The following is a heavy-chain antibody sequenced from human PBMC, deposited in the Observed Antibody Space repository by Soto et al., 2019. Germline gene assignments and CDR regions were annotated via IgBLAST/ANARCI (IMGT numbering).Heavy chain of an antibody. CDR1: GFTFSSYA. CDR3: AKGGGSKDYYDTSGYYLYSYYAMDV. J-gene: IGHJ6*02. CDR2: LSGSGVST. D-gene: IGHD3-22*01. V-gene: IGHV3-23*01. Sequence: EVQLLESGGGLVQPGGSLRLSCAASGFTFSSYAMTWVRQAPGKGLEWVSALSGSGVSTYYADSVKGRFTISRDKSKNTLYLQMNSLRAEDTAVYYCAKGGGSKDYYDTSGYYLYSYYAMDVWGQATTVTVSS.